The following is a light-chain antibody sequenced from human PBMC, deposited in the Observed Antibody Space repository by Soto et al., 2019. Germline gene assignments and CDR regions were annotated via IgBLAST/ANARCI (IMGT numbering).Light chain of an antibody. CDR1: QSISTS. V-gene: IGKV1-39*01. CDR2: DAS. Sequence: DIQMTQSPSSLSASVGDRVTITCRASQSISTSLCWFQQKPGRAPKLLISDASTLQSGVPSRFSGSGSGTDFSLTISSLQPEDFGTYYCQQTYSVQYSFGQGTQLEIK. J-gene: IGKJ2*03. CDR3: QQTYSVQYS.